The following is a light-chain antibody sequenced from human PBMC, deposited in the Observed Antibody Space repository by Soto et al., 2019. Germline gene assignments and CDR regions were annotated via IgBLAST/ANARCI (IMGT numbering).Light chain of an antibody. CDR1: SSNLGAHYD. CDR2: GNT. CDR3: QTYDSSLSGYV. V-gene: IGLV1-40*01. J-gene: IGLJ1*01. Sequence: QSALTQPPSASGSPRQSVTISCTGSSSNLGAHYDVHWYQQLPGITPKLLIYGNTNRPSGVPDRFSGSKSGTSASLAITGLQAEDEADYYCQTYDSSLSGYVFGTGTKLTVL.